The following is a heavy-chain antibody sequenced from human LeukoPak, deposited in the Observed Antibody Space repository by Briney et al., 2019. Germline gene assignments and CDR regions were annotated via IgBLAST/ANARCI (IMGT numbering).Heavy chain of an antibody. J-gene: IGHJ4*02. CDR2: INSDGSST. V-gene: IGHV3-74*01. Sequence: PGGSLRLSCAASGFTFSSYWMHWVRQAPGKGLVWVSRINSDGSSTSYADSVKGRFTISRDNAKNTLYLQMNSLRAEDTAVYYCARAARNSGYFDWPPGTPDYWGQGTLVTVSS. CDR3: ARAARNSGYFDWPPGTPDY. CDR1: GFTFSSYW. D-gene: IGHD3-9*01.